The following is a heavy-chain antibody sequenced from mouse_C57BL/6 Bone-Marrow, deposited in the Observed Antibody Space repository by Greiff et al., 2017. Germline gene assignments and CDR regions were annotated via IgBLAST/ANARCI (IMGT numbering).Heavy chain of an antibody. Sequence: QVQLQQPGAELVKPGASVKLSCKASGYTFTSYWMQWVKQRPGQGLEWIGEIDPSDSYTNYNQKFKGKATLTVDTSSSPAYMQLSSLTSEDSAVYYCASNWDWFAYWGQGTLVTVSA. D-gene: IGHD4-1*02. CDR3: ASNWDWFAY. V-gene: IGHV1-50*01. CDR2: IDPSDSYT. CDR1: GYTFTSYW. J-gene: IGHJ3*01.